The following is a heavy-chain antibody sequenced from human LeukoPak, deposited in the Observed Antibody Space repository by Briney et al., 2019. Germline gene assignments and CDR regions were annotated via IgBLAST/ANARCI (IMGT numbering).Heavy chain of an antibody. CDR3: ASGLLWFGELLSVDY. CDR2: ISGSGGST. Sequence: PGGSLRLSCAASGFTFSSYAMSWVRQAPGKGLEWVSAISGSGGSTYYADSVKGRFTISRDNAKNSLYLQMNSLSAEDTAVYYCASGLLWFGELLSVDYWGQGTLVTVSS. CDR1: GFTFSSYA. J-gene: IGHJ4*02. V-gene: IGHV3-23*01. D-gene: IGHD3-10*01.